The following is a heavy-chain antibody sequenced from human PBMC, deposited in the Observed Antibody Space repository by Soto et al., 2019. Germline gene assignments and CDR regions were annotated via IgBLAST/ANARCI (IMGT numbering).Heavy chain of an antibody. D-gene: IGHD3-10*01. CDR3: AKNSGSFDN. Sequence: GGSLRLSCAASGFTFTTYWMTWVRQAPGKGLEWVANIKQDGSDKNYVDSVKGRFTISRDNAKNSLYLQMNSLRAEDTAMYYCAKNSGSFDNWGQGTLVTVSS. V-gene: IGHV3-7*01. J-gene: IGHJ5*02. CDR1: GFTFTTYW. CDR2: IKQDGSDK.